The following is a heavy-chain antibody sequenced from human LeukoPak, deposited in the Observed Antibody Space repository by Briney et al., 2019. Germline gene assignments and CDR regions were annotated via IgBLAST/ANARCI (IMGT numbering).Heavy chain of an antibody. CDR1: GFTFSSYG. D-gene: IGHD3-22*01. V-gene: IGHV3-30*18. J-gene: IGHJ3*02. CDR2: ISYDGSNK. Sequence: GGSLRLSCAASGFTFSSYGMHWVRQAPGKGLEWVAVISYDGSNKYYADSVKGRFTISRDNSKNTLYLQMNSLGAEDTAVYYCAKLLLPSYDSSEDDAFDIWGQGTMVTVSS. CDR3: AKLLLPSYDSSEDDAFDI.